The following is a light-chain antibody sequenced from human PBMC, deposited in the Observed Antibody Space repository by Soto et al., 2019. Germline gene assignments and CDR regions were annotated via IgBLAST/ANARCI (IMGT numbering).Light chain of an antibody. J-gene: IGLJ1*01. V-gene: IGLV2-8*01. CDR2: EVS. CDR3: SSYAGNNKYV. Sequence: QSALTQPPSASGSLGQSVTISCTGTSSDVGGYNYVSWYQQHPGKAPKLMISEVSKRPSGVPDRFSGSKSGNAASLTVSGLQAEDAADYYCSSYAGNNKYVFGAGTKLTVL. CDR1: SSDVGGYNY.